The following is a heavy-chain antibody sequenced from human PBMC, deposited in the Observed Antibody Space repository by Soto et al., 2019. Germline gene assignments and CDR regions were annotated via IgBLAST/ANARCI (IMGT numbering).Heavy chain of an antibody. J-gene: IGHJ4*02. Sequence: GGSLRLSCGASEFTFINYAMSWVRQAPGKGLEWVSLVSATAGTTYYTDSVKGRFTISRDNSRNTVYLQMNSLRADDTAVYYCAKDRLAGVFDYWGQGTLVTVSS. CDR3: AKDRLAGVFDY. V-gene: IGHV3-23*01. CDR1: EFTFINYA. D-gene: IGHD3-16*01. CDR2: VSATAGTT.